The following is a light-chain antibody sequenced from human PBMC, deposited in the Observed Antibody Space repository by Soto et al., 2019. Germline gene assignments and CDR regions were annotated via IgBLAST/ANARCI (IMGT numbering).Light chain of an antibody. Sequence: DIHMTQSPSTLSASVGDRVTITCRASQNINSWLAWYQQKPGKAPKLLIYEASTRATGVPARFSGSGSRTDFTLTISGLQSEDAAIYYCQQYQTWPRTFGQGTKVDIK. J-gene: IGKJ1*01. V-gene: IGKV1-5*01. CDR2: EAS. CDR3: QQYQTWPRT. CDR1: QNINSW.